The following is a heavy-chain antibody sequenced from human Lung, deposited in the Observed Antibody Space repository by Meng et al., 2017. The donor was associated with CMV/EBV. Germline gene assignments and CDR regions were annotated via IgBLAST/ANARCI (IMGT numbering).Heavy chain of an antibody. D-gene: IGHD3-22*01. J-gene: IGHJ4*02. CDR1: GFTFRNWA. V-gene: IGHV3-23*01. CDR2: ISGGGDNT. Sequence: GGSXRLXCTGSGFTFRNWAMSWVRQAPGKGLEFVSSISGGGDNTYYTDSVKGRFIISRDNSKNTMYLQMDIMRAEDTALYYCAKAENNSDSSVLDYWGQGXQVTVSS. CDR3: AKAENNSDSSVLDY.